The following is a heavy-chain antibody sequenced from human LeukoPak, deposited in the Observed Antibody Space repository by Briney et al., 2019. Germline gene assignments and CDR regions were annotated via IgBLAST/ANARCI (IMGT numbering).Heavy chain of an antibody. V-gene: IGHV4-31*03. CDR1: GGSISGYY. CDR2: ISYSGST. D-gene: IGHD3-22*01. J-gene: IGHJ3*02. Sequence: PSETLSLTCTVSGGSISGYYWSWIRQHPGKGLEWIAYISYSGSTYYNPSLKSRIIISVDTSKNRFSLKLSSVTATDTAVYFCARGAFNYYDTIGYSNDAFDIWGQGTMVTVSS. CDR3: ARGAFNYYDTIGYSNDAFDI.